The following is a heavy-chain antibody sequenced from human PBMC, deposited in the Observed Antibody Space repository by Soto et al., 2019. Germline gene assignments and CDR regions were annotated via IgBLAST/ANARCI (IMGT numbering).Heavy chain of an antibody. J-gene: IGHJ6*02. CDR1: GGSFSDYS. CDR3: AGELVVLVPAAVRVWDSYYYYGMDV. Sequence: PSETLSLTCAAYGGSFSDYSWRWIRQRPGTGLERVGEINHSGGTNYSPSLKSGRTIIVDTTKNKFALKLGYVTSVGTAGYYCAGELVVLVPAAVRVWDSYYYYGMDVWGRGTTVTVSS. D-gene: IGHD2-2*02. V-gene: IGHV4-34*01. CDR2: INHSGGT.